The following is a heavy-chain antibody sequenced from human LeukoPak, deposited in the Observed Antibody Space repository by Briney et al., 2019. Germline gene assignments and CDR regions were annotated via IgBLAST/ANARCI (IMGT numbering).Heavy chain of an antibody. CDR2: IYTSGST. Sequence: SETLSLTCTVSGGSISSYYWSWIRQPAGKGLEWIGRIYTSGSTNYNPFLKSRVTVSVDTSKNQFSLKLSSVTAADTAVYYCARERRFGAAAGTDYWGQGTLVTVSS. D-gene: IGHD6-13*01. V-gene: IGHV4-4*07. J-gene: IGHJ4*02. CDR3: ARERRFGAAAGTDY. CDR1: GGSISSYY.